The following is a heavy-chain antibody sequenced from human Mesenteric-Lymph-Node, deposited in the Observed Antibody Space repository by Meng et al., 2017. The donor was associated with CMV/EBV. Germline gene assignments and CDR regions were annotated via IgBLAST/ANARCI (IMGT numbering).Heavy chain of an antibody. J-gene: IGHJ4*02. V-gene: IGHV1-2*02. Sequence: ASVKVSCKASGYTFTGYYMHWVRQAPGQGLEWMGWINPNSGGTNYAQKFQGRVTITRNTSISTAYMELSSLRSEDTAVYYCARARGYSYGPGVYYFDYWGQGTLVTVSS. CDR2: INPNSGGT. CDR1: GYTFTGYY. D-gene: IGHD5-18*01. CDR3: ARARGYSYGPGVYYFDY.